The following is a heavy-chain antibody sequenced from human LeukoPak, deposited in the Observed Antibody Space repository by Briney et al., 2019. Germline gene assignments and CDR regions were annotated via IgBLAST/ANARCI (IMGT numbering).Heavy chain of an antibody. J-gene: IGHJ5*02. CDR3: ARGPRLYCSGGSCYRYNWFDP. D-gene: IGHD2-15*01. V-gene: IGHV4-34*01. CDR2: INHSGST. Sequence: GSLRLSCAASGFAVSNNYMSWIRQPPGKGLEWIGEINHSGSTNYNPSLKSRVTISVDTSKNQFSLKLSSVTAADTAVYYCARGPRLYCSGGSCYRYNWFDPWGQGTLVTVSS. CDR1: GFAVSNNY.